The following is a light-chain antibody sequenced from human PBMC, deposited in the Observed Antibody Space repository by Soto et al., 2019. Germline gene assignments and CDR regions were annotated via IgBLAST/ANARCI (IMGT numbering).Light chain of an antibody. CDR3: CSYADSYTYV. CDR1: SSDVGGYNY. J-gene: IGLJ1*01. CDR2: DVS. Sequence: QSALTQPRSVSGSPGQSVTISCTGTSSDVGGYNYVSWYQQHPGKAPKLMIYDVSKRPSGVPDRFSGSKSGNTASLTISGLQADDEADYYCCSYADSYTYVFGTGTKVTVL. V-gene: IGLV2-11*01.